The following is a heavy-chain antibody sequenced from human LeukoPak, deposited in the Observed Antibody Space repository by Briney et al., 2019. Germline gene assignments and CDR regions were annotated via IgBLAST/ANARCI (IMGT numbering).Heavy chain of an antibody. V-gene: IGHV3-53*01. CDR2: IYSGGST. CDR1: GSTVSSNY. J-gene: IGHJ4*02. D-gene: IGHD6-6*01. Sequence: GGSLRLSCAASGSTVSSNYMSWVRQAPGKGLEWVSVIYSGGSTYYADSVKGRFTISRDNSKNTLYLQMNSLRAEDTAVYYCARWGPYSSSPFFDYWGQGTLVTVSS. CDR3: ARWGPYSSSPFFDY.